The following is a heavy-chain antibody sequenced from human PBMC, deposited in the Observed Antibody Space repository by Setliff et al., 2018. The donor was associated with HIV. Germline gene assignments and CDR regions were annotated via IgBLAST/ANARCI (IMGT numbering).Heavy chain of an antibody. CDR3: GRQVPVPGVAVTPIDY. CDR2: IFYTGST. V-gene: IGHV4-59*08. CDR1: GGSISSYY. Sequence: SETLSLTCTVSGGSISSYYWTWLRQFPGKGLEWIGFIFYTGSTTYNPSLNSRVTISVDTSKNQLSLKVTSVTAADTAVYYCGRQVPVPGVAVTPIDYWGQGTLVTVSS. J-gene: IGHJ4*02. D-gene: IGHD3-22*01.